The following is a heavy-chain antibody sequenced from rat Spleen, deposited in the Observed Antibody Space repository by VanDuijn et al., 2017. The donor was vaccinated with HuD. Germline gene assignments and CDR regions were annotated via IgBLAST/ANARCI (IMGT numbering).Heavy chain of an antibody. V-gene: IGHV5-22*01. D-gene: IGHD5-1*01. J-gene: IGHJ2*01. CDR1: GFTFSDYY. CDR3: AGSLFDY. CDR2: ISYEGSST. Sequence: EVQLVESGGGLVQPGRSLKLSCAASGFTFSDYYMAWVRQAPKKGLEWVASISYEGSSTYYEDSVKVRFTISRDNAKRTLYLQMNSLRSEDTATYYCAGSLFDYWGQGVMVTVSS.